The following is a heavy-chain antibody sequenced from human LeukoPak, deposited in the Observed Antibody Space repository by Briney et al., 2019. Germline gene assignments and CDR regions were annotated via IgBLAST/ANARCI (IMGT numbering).Heavy chain of an antibody. CDR1: GYTFTSYY. CDR2: INPSGGST. Sequence: GASVKVSCKASGYTFTSYYMHWVRRAPGQGLEWMGIINPSGGSTSYAQKFQGRVTMTRDMSTSTVYMELSSLRSEDTAVYYCARDSGIQLWSHDYWGQGTLVTVSS. CDR3: ARDSGIQLWSHDY. J-gene: IGHJ4*02. D-gene: IGHD5-18*01. V-gene: IGHV1-46*01.